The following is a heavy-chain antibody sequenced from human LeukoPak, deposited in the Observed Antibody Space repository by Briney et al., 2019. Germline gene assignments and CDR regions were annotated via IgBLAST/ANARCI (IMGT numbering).Heavy chain of an antibody. V-gene: IGHV3-15*01. CDR1: GFTFSNAW. J-gene: IGHJ4*02. Sequence: GGSLRLSCVASGFTFSNAWMSWVRQAPGKGLEWVGRIKSKTDGGTTDYAAPVKGRFTISRDDSKNTLFLQMNSLKTEDTALYYCTTSWFGDLSDYFDYWGQGALVTVSS. CDR3: TTSWFGDLSDYFDY. CDR2: IKSKTDGGTT. D-gene: IGHD3-10*01.